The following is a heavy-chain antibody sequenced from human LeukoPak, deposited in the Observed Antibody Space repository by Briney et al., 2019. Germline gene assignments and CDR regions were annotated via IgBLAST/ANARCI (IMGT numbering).Heavy chain of an antibody. D-gene: IGHD3-3*01. CDR2: IIPMFGTS. Sequence: ASVKVSCKASGYAFTSNAINWVRQAPGQGLEWMGGIIPMFGTSNYAQKFHGRVTITADESTSTAYMELSSLRAEDTAVYYCARDLARSSPSPVFWSGYIDVWGKGTTVTVSS. J-gene: IGHJ6*04. CDR3: ARDLARSSPSPVFWSGYIDV. CDR1: GYAFTSNA. V-gene: IGHV1-69*13.